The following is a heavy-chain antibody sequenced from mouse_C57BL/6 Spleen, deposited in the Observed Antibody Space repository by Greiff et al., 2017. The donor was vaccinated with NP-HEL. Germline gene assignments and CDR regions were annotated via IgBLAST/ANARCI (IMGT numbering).Heavy chain of an antibody. D-gene: IGHD1-1*01. CDR1: GYTFTSYW. J-gene: IGHJ4*01. CDR3: TRERPYGAMDY. CDR2: IYPGNSDT. V-gene: IGHV1-5*01. Sequence: VQLQQSGTVLARPGASVKMSCKPSGYTFTSYWMHWVKQRPGQGLEWIGAIYPGNSDTSYNQKFKGKAKLTAVTSASTANMELSSLTNEDSAVYYCTRERPYGAMDYWGKGTSVTVSS.